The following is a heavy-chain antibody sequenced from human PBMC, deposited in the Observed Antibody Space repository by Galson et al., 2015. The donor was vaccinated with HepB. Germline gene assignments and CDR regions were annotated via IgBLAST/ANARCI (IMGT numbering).Heavy chain of an antibody. J-gene: IGHJ4*02. CDR3: ARDGGEEIVVVPAAVGVDY. V-gene: IGHV3-33*01. D-gene: IGHD2-2*01. Sequence: SLRLSCAASAFIFSRYGMHWVRQAPGKGLEWVAVIWYDGSNKYYADSVKGRFTISRDNSKNTLYLQMNSLRAEDTAVYYCARDGGEEIVVVPAAVGVDYWGQGTLVTVSS. CDR2: IWYDGSNK. CDR1: AFIFSRYG.